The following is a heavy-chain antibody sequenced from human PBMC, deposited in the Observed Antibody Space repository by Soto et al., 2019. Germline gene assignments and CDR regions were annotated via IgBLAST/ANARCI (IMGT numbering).Heavy chain of an antibody. Sequence: VQLVESGGGLVKPGGSLRLSCAASGFTFSSYAMSWVRQAPGKGLEWVSAISGSGGSTYYADSVKGRFTISRDNSKNTLYLQMNSLRAEDTAVYYCAKDSGWSGYCSGGSCYSNFDYWGQGSLVTVSS. CDR3: AKDSGWSGYCSGGSCYSNFDY. D-gene: IGHD2-15*01. V-gene: IGHV3-23*04. J-gene: IGHJ4*02. CDR2: ISGSGGST. CDR1: GFTFSSYA.